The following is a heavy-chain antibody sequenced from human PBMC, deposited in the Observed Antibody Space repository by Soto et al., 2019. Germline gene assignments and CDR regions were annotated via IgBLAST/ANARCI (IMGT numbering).Heavy chain of an antibody. V-gene: IGHV3-23*01. CDR3: AKSTVAGDDYYFDY. D-gene: IGHD6-19*01. CDR2: ISGSGGST. Sequence: GGSLRLSCAASGFTFSSYSMSWVRQAPGKGLEWVSAISGSGGSTYYADSVKGRFTISRDNSKNTLYLQMNSLRAEDTAVYYCAKSTVAGDDYYFDYWGQGTLVTVSS. CDR1: GFTFSSYS. J-gene: IGHJ4*02.